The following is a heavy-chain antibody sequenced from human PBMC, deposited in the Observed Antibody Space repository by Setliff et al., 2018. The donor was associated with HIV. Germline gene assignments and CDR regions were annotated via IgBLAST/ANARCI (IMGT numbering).Heavy chain of an antibody. Sequence: PSETLSLTCTVSGDSISNHYWTWIRQPAGKGLEWIGRIYGSGTSNYNPSLKSRVTMSFDSSNNQFSLKVSSLTAADTAVYYCARGRYDDWNYAARGNWFDSWGQGTLVTVSS. CDR3: ARGRYDDWNYAARGNWFDS. CDR2: IYGSGTS. J-gene: IGHJ5*01. V-gene: IGHV4-4*07. D-gene: IGHD1-7*01. CDR1: GDSISNHY.